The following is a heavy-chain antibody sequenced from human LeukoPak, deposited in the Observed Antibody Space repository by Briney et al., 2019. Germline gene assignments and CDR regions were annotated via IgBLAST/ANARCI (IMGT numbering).Heavy chain of an antibody. D-gene: IGHD6-6*01. CDR1: GFTVSTNF. V-gene: IGHV3-53*01. J-gene: IGHJ4*02. CDR2: IYADGGT. Sequence: GGSLRLSCAVSGFTVSTNFMSWVRQAPGKGPEWVSIIYADGGTKYADSVKGRFTIPRDTSKNTFSLQMNNLRAEDTAVYYCARLASRSYWGQGTLVAVSS. CDR3: ARLASRSY.